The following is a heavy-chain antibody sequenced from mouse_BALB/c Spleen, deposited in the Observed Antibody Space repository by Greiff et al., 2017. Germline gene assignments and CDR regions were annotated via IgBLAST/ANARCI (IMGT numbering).Heavy chain of an antibody. CDR3: ARDGIYYYGSSVYYAMDY. Sequence: VQLQESGPGLVAPSQSLSITCTVSGFSLTSYGVHWVRQPPGKGLEWLGVIWAGGSTNYNSALMSRLSISKDNSKSQVFLKMNSLQTDDTAMYYCARDGIYYYGSSVYYAMDYWGQGTSVTVSS. J-gene: IGHJ4*01. V-gene: IGHV2-9*02. CDR1: GFSLTSYG. CDR2: IWAGGST. D-gene: IGHD1-1*01.